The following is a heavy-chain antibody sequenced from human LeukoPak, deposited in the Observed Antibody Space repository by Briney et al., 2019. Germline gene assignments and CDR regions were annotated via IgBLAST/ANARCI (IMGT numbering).Heavy chain of an antibody. V-gene: IGHV4-59*01. CDR2: IYYSGST. CDR3: ARYYYGSGSYYNLAYYYYYMDV. Sequence: SETLSLTCTVSGGSISSYYWSWIRQPPGKGLERIGYIYYSGSTNYNPSLKSRVTISVDTSKNQFSLKLSSVTAADTAVYYCARYYYGSGSYYNLAYYYYYMDVWGKGTTVTISS. J-gene: IGHJ6*03. CDR1: GGSISSYY. D-gene: IGHD3-10*01.